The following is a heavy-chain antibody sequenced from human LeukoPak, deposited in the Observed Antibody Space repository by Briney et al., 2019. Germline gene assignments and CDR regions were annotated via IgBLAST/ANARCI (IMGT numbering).Heavy chain of an antibody. D-gene: IGHD3-16*01. CDR1: GDSLSSYH. Sequence: SETLSLTCTVSGDSLSSYHWRWLRQPPGKGLEWIGYISSSGSTSYNLSLKSRVTISVDTSKNQFSLRLSSVTAADTAVYYCARVGRGDHTWGSYYCDHWGQGTLVSVSS. CDR3: ARVGRGDHTWGSYYCDH. V-gene: IGHV4-59*01. CDR2: ISSSGST. J-gene: IGHJ4*02.